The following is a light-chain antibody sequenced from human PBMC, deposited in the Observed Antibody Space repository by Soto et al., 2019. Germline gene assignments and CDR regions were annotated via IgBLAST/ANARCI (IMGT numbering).Light chain of an antibody. CDR2: GAS. Sequence: DIRLTQSPSFLSASLGDRVTITWGASQGISSYLAWYQQKPGKAPKLLIYGASTLQSGVPSRFSGSGYGTEFNLTISSLQPEDFATYYCQQLNSYPLTFGGGTKVDIK. CDR3: QQLNSYPLT. CDR1: QGISSY. J-gene: IGKJ4*01. V-gene: IGKV1-9*01.